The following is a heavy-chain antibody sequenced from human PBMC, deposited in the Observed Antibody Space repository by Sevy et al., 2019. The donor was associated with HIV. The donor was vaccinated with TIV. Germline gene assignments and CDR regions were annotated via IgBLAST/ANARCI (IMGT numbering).Heavy chain of an antibody. V-gene: IGHV4-34*01. CDR3: ARTARRDQLLLYGMDV. J-gene: IGHJ6*02. CDR2: INHSGST. Sequence: SETLSLTCAVYGGSFSGYYWSWIRQPPGKGLEWTGEINHSGSTNYNPSLKSRVTISVDTSKNQFSLKLSSVTAADTAVYYCARTARRDQLLLYGMDVWGQGTTVTVSS. CDR1: GGSFSGYY. D-gene: IGHD2-2*01.